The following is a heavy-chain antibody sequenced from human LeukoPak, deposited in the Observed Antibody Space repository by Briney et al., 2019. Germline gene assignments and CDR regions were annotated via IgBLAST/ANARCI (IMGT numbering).Heavy chain of an antibody. CDR3: ARGPQHIPMVLFGDY. CDR1: GYTFTSYA. V-gene: IGHV7-4-1*02. D-gene: IGHD3-10*01. Sequence: ASVKVSCKASGYTFTSYAMNWVRQAPGQGLEWMGWINTNTGNPTYAQGFSGRFVFSLDTSVSTAYLQISSLKAEDTAVYYCARGPQHIPMVLFGDYWGQGTLVTVSS. J-gene: IGHJ4*02. CDR2: INTNTGNP.